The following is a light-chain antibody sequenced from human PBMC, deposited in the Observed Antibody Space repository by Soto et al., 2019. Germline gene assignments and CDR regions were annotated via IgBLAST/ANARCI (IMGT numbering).Light chain of an antibody. V-gene: IGLV2-23*02. CDR1: SSDIGGYHL. CDR2: KVS. J-gene: IGLJ1*01. CDR3: CSYAGSNWGYV. Sequence: QSALNQPASVSGSPGQSITISCTGTSSDIGGYHLVSWYQHQSGKAPKLIIYKVSQWPSGVSDRFSASKSGNTASLTISGLQAEDEADYYCCSYAGSNWGYVFGTGTKVTVL.